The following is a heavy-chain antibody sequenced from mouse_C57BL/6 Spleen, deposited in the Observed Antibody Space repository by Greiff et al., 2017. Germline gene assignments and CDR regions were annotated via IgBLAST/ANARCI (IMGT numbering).Heavy chain of an antibody. J-gene: IGHJ2*01. CDR1: GFTFSNYW. CDR2: IRLKSDNYAT. CDR3: THYYGTLFDY. Sequence: EVQLQESGGGLVQPGGSMKLSCVASGFTFSNYWMNWVRQSPEKGLEWVAQIRLKSDNYATHYAGYVKGRFTISRDDSKSSVYLQMNNLRARDTGIYYNTHYYGTLFDYWGQGTTLTGSA. V-gene: IGHV6-3*01. D-gene: IGHD1-1*01.